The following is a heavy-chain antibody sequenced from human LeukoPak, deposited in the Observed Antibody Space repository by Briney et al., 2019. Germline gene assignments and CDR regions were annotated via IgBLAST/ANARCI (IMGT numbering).Heavy chain of an antibody. Sequence: ASVKISCKASGYTFTSYYMHWVRQAPGQGLEWMGIINPSGGSTSYAQKFQGRVTMTRDTSISTAYMELSRLRSDDTAVYYCARDPFDYYDSSGYLDYWGQGTLVTVSS. CDR3: ARDPFDYYDSSGYLDY. CDR2: INPSGGST. J-gene: IGHJ4*02. D-gene: IGHD3-22*01. CDR1: GYTFTSYY. V-gene: IGHV1-46*01.